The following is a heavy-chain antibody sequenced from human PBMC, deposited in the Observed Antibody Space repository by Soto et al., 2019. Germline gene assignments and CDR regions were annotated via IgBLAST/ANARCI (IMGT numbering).Heavy chain of an antibody. V-gene: IGHV1-18*01. CDR1: GYPFTTYG. D-gene: IGHD3-16*01. CDR2: INAYNGNT. J-gene: IGHJ6*02. Sequence: QLQLVQSGPEVKKPGASVKVSCKASGYPFTTYGVTWVRQAPGQGLEWMGWINAYNGNTNYAQKLQGRVTMTTDTSTSPAYMELRSLRSDDTAVYFCARMGDVPYYYYGMDVWGQGTTVTVSS. CDR3: ARMGDVPYYYYGMDV.